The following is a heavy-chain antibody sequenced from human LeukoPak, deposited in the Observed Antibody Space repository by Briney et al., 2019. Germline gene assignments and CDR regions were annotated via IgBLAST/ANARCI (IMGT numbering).Heavy chain of an antibody. D-gene: IGHD3-10*01. Sequence: GGSLRLSCAASGFSVSNNYMTWVRQAPGKGLEWVSVIYSGGSTYYADSVKGRFTISRDNSKNTLYLQMNSLRAEDTAVYYCTREVRAGGYFDLWGRGTLVTVSS. J-gene: IGHJ2*01. CDR1: GFSVSNNY. CDR2: IYSGGST. CDR3: TREVRAGGYFDL. V-gene: IGHV3-66*01.